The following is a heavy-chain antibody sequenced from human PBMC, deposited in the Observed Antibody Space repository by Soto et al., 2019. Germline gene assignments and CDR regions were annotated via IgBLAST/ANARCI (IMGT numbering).Heavy chain of an antibody. CDR3: ATSPGYYDSSGYFEP. CDR1: GYTFTSYG. J-gene: IGHJ5*02. D-gene: IGHD3-22*01. V-gene: IGHV1-18*01. Sequence: GAAVKVSCKASGYTFTSYGISWVRQAPGQGLEWMGWISAYNGNTNYAQKLQGRVTMTTDTSTSTAYMELRSLRSDDTAVYYCATSPGYYDSSGYFEPWGQGTLVTVSS. CDR2: ISAYNGNT.